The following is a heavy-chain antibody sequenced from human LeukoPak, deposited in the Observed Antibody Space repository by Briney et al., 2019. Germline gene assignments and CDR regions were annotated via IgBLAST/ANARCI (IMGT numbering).Heavy chain of an antibody. J-gene: IGHJ5*02. CDR1: GFTVSSNY. CDR2: IYSGGST. V-gene: IGHV3-53*01. Sequence: TGGSLRLSCAASGFTVSSNYMSWVRQAPGKGLEWVSVIYSGGSTYYADSVKGRFTISRDNSKNTLYLQMNSLRAEDTAVYYCAGEGGGGGDVFDVWFDPWGQGTLVTVSS. CDR3: AGEGGGGGDVFDVWFDP. D-gene: IGHD5/OR15-5a*01.